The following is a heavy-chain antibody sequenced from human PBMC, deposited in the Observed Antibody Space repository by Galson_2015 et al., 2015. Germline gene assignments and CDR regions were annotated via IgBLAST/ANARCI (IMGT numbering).Heavy chain of an antibody. V-gene: IGHV3-30-3*01. D-gene: IGHD5-18*01. CDR3: ARHGAGGVFSYGAAYYFFDY. CDR1: GFTFSSYA. J-gene: IGHJ4*01. CDR2: ISYDGSNK. Sequence: SLRLSCAASGFTFSSYAMHWVRQAPGKGLEWVAVISYDGSNKYYADSVKGRFTISRDNSKNTLYLQMNSLRAEDTAVYYCARHGAGGVFSYGAAYYFFDYRGPGTLVTGSS.